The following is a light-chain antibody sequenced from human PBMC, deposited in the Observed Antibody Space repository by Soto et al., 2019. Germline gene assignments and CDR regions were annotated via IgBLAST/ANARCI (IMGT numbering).Light chain of an antibody. J-gene: IGKJ2*01. CDR3: QQSFITPPYT. Sequence: DIQMTQSPSSLSASVGDRVTITCRASQSISSYLNWYQQKPGKAPKLLIYAVFNLQSGVPSRFSGSGSGTDFPLTISSLQPEDFATYYCQQSFITPPYTFCHGTKLEIK. V-gene: IGKV1-39*01. CDR2: AVF. CDR1: QSISSY.